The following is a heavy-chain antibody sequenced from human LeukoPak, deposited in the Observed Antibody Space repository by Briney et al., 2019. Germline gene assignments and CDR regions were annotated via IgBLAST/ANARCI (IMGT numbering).Heavy chain of an antibody. CDR2: INPNSGGA. CDR1: GYTFTGYY. CDR3: ARVSDSTGYFYWYFDL. D-gene: IGHD3-22*01. J-gene: IGHJ2*01. V-gene: IGHV1-2*04. Sequence: ASVKVSCKASGYTFTGYYMHWVRQAPGQGLEWMGWINPNSGGASYAQKFQGWVTMTRDTSISTAYMELGNLRSDDTAVYYCARVSDSTGYFYWYFDLWGRGTLVTVSS.